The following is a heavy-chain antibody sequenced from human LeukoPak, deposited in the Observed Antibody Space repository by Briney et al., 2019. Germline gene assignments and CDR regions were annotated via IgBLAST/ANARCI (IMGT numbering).Heavy chain of an antibody. J-gene: IGHJ5*02. D-gene: IGHD3-3*01. V-gene: IGHV3-30*03. CDR2: ISYDGSNK. CDR1: GFTFSSYG. CDR3: ARGGQGYDLNWFDP. Sequence: GRSLRLSCAASGFTFSSYGMHWVRQAPGKGLEWVTIISYDGSNKYYADSVKGRFTISRDNSKNTLYLQMNSLRAEDTAVYYCARGGQGYDLNWFDPRGQGTLVTVSS.